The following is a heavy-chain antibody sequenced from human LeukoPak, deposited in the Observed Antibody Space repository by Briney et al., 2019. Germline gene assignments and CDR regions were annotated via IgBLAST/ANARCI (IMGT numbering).Heavy chain of an antibody. D-gene: IGHD6-13*01. CDR1: GGSISSYY. J-gene: IGHJ4*02. V-gene: IGHV4-59*01. Sequence: SETLSLTCAVSGGSISSYYWSWMRQPPGKGLEWIGYIYYSGSTNYNPSLKSRVTISVDTSKNQFSLKLLSVTAADTAVYYCARGMQQLYHFDSWGRGTLVTVSS. CDR2: IYYSGST. CDR3: ARGMQQLYHFDS.